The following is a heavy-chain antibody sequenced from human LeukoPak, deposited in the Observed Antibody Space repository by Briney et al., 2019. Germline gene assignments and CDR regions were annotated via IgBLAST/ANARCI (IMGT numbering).Heavy chain of an antibody. D-gene: IGHD2-2*01. J-gene: IGHJ4*02. V-gene: IGHV3-30*02. CDR1: GFTFSSYG. Sequence: GGSLRLSCAASGFTFSSYGMHWVRQAPGKGLEWVAFIRYDGSNKYYADSVKGRFTISRDNSKNTLYLQMNSLRAEDTAVYYCAKDRAPPLVVPAQTPDYWGQGTLVTVSS. CDR3: AKDRAPPLVVPAQTPDY. CDR2: IRYDGSNK.